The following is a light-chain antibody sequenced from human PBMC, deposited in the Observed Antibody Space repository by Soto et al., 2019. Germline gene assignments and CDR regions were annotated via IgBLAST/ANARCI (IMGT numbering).Light chain of an antibody. Sequence: EIVLTQSPATLSLSPGERATLSCRASQSVNNNLAWYQQKPGQAPRLLIYDVFNRTTGIPARFSGSGSGTDFTLIISSLEPEDFAVYCCQQRSNWPWLTFGGGTRVEI. CDR3: QQRSNWPWLT. J-gene: IGKJ4*01. CDR1: QSVNNN. CDR2: DVF. V-gene: IGKV3-11*01.